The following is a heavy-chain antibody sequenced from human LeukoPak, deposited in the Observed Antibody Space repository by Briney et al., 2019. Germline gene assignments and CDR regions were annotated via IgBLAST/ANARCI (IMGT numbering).Heavy chain of an antibody. D-gene: IGHD2-2*01. CDR2: IKQDGSAK. CDR3: AKIYCTSTDCYYDY. J-gene: IGHJ4*02. CDR1: GFTFSSYW. Sequence: PGGSLRLSCAASGFTFSSYWMSWVLQAPGKGLEWVANIKQDGSAKYYMDSVKGRFTISRDSAKNSLYLQMNSLRAEDTAVYYCAKIYCTSTDCYYDYWGQGTLVTVSS. V-gene: IGHV3-7*01.